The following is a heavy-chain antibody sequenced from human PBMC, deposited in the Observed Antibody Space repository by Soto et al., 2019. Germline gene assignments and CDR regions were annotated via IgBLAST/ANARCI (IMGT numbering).Heavy chain of an antibody. V-gene: IGHV3-30-3*01. J-gene: IGHJ6*02. Sequence: GGSLRLSCAASGFTFSSYAMSWVRQAPGKGLEWVAVISDDGSNKYYADSVKGRFTISRDNSKNTLYLQMNSLRAEDTAVYYCARDYYDSSGYYYAPDVWGQGTTVTVSS. D-gene: IGHD3-22*01. CDR3: ARDYYDSSGYYYAPDV. CDR1: GFTFSSYA. CDR2: ISDDGSNK.